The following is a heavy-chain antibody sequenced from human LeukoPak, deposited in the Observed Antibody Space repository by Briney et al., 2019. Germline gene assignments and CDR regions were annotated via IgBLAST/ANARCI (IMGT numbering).Heavy chain of an antibody. V-gene: IGHV3-30*03. CDR2: ISYDGSNT. J-gene: IGHJ4*02. CDR3: ATPLWFGEVWGAFDY. Sequence: GGSLRLSCAASGFTFSTYGMHWVRQAPGKGLEWVAVISYDGSNTYYADSVKGRFTISRDNSKNTLYLQMNSLRAEDTAVYYCATPLWFGEVWGAFDYWGQGTLVTVSS. CDR1: GFTFSTYG. D-gene: IGHD3-10*01.